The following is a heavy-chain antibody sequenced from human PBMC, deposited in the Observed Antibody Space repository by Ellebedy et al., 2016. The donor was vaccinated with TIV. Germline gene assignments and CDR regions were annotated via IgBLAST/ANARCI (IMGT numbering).Heavy chain of an antibody. J-gene: IGHJ4*02. V-gene: IGHV3-30*04. CDR1: GFTFSSYA. Sequence: GESLKISCAASGFTFSSYAMHWVRQAPGKGLERVAVISYDGSNKFYADSVKGRFTISRDNSKNTLYLQMNSLRAEDTAVYYCARAPYFYDSTGYRAHAFDYWGQGTLVTVSS. CDR2: ISYDGSNK. D-gene: IGHD3-22*01. CDR3: ARAPYFYDSTGYRAHAFDY.